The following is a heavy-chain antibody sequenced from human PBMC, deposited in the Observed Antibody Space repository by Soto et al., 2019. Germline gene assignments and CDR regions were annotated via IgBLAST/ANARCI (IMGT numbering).Heavy chain of an antibody. V-gene: IGHV3-11*06. Sequence: PVGSLRLSCAASGFTFSDYYMSWIRQAPEKGLEWVSHISSSNSYTNYADSVKGRFTISRDNAKNSLYLQMNSLRVEDTAVYYCARDSYSENDFVDYWGQGTLVTVSS. CDR3: ARDSYSENDFVDY. D-gene: IGHD4-4*01. CDR1: GFTFSDYY. J-gene: IGHJ4*02. CDR2: ISSSNSYT.